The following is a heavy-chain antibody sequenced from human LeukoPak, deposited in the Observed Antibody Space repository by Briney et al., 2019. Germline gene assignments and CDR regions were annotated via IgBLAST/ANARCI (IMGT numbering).Heavy chain of an antibody. CDR2: IYYSGST. V-gene: IGHV4-61*08. Sequence: SETLSLTCTVSGGTVSSGGYCWSWIRQPSGRGLEWIGSIYYSGSTNYNPSLKSRVTISVDTSNNQFSLKLSSVNAADTAVYYCARVGIAFGGVIVSQYNFASWGQGTLVTVSS. D-gene: IGHD3-16*02. CDR3: ARVGIAFGGVIVSQYNFAS. CDR1: GGTVSSGGYC. J-gene: IGHJ4*02.